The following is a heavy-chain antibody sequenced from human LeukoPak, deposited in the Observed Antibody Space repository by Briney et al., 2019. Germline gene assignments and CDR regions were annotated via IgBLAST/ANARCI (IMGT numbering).Heavy chain of an antibody. D-gene: IGHD3-22*01. CDR1: GGSISSSSYY. Sequence: SETLSLTCTVSGGSISSSSYYWGWIRQPPGKGLEWIGSIYYSGSTYYNPSLKSRVTISVDTSKNQFSLKLRSVTAADTAVYYCATYGVIGRAFDIWGQGTMVTVSS. CDR2: IYYSGST. CDR3: ATYGVIGRAFDI. J-gene: IGHJ3*02. V-gene: IGHV4-39*07.